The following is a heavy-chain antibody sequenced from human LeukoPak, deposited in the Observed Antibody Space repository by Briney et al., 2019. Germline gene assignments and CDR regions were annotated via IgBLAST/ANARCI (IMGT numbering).Heavy chain of an antibody. J-gene: IGHJ4*02. Sequence: GGSLRLSCAASGFTFSSYGMHWVRQAPGKGLEWVAVISYDGSNKYYADSVKGRLTISRDNSKNTLYLQMNSLRAEDTAVYYCAKDSQWLVPLTSAPEAHFDYWGQGTLVTVSS. V-gene: IGHV3-30*18. D-gene: IGHD6-19*01. CDR1: GFTFSSYG. CDR2: ISYDGSNK. CDR3: AKDSQWLVPLTSAPEAHFDY.